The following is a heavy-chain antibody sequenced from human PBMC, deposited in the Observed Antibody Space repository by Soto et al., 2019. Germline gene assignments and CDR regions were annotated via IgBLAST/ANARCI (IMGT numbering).Heavy chain of an antibody. J-gene: IGHJ6*02. CDR2: ITPIFGTP. V-gene: IGHV1-69*06. CDR1: VDTLSKYG. Sequence: QVQLVQSGAEVKKPGSSVKVSCKASVDTLSKYGVSGVRQAPGQGLEWMGGITPIFGTPTYAQRFQGRVTITADKSTSKSHLELTSLSSDDTAVYYCAKSRFGVSCGVVDVWGQGTTVTVSS. D-gene: IGHD3-3*01. CDR3: AKSRFGVSCGVVDV.